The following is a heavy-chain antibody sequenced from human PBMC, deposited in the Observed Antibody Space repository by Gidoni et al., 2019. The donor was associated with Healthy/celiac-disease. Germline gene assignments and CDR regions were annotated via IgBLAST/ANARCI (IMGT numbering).Heavy chain of an antibody. CDR2: ISYDGSNK. CDR3: AKPPTPQQQLVDLTN. J-gene: IGHJ4*02. D-gene: IGHD6-13*01. Sequence: QVQLVESGGGVVQPGRSLRLSCAASGFTFSSYGMHWVRQAPGKGLEWVAVISYDGSNKYYADSVKGRFTISRDNSKNTLYLQMNSLRAEDTAVYYCAKPPTPQQQLVDLTNWGQGTLVTVSS. CDR1: GFTFSSYG. V-gene: IGHV3-30*18.